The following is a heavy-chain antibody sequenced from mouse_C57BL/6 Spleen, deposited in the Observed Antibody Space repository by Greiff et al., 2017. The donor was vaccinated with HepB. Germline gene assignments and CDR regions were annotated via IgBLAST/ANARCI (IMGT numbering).Heavy chain of an antibody. V-gene: IGHV1-26*01. CDR2: INPNNGGT. D-gene: IGHD2-4*01. J-gene: IGHJ3*01. CDR3: ASGDYDVGFAY. CDR1: GYTFTDYY. Sequence: EVQLQQSGPELVKPGASVKISCKASGYTFTDYYMNWVKQSHGKSLEWIGDINPNNGGTSYNQKFKGKATLTVDKSSSTAYMELRSLTSEDSAVYYCASGDYDVGFAYWGQGTLVTVSA.